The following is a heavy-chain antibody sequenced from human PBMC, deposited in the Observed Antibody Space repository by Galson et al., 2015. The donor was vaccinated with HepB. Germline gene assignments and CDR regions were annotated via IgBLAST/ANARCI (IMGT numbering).Heavy chain of an antibody. CDR3: AKWARRDGYNYDH. CDR2: ISYDGSTK. Sequence: SLKLSCAASGFTFSSSALHWVRQAPGQGLEWVAVISYDGSTKYYADSVKGRFTISRDNSKSTLSLQMSSLRADDTAVYYCAKWARRDGYNYDHWGQGALVTVSS. J-gene: IGHJ5*02. D-gene: IGHD5-24*01. CDR1: GFTFSSSA. V-gene: IGHV3-30-3*02.